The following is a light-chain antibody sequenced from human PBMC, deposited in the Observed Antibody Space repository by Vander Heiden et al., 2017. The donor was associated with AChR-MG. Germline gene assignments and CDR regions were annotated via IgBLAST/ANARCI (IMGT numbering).Light chain of an antibody. CDR1: SSNIGSNT. CDR3: AAWDDSLNGPA. V-gene: IGLV1-44*01. Sequence: QSVLPQPPSASGTPGQRVTISCSGSSSNIGSNTVNWYQQLPGTAPKLLIYSNNQRPSGVPDRCSGSKSGTSASLAIRGLQSEDEADYYCAAWDDSLNGPAFGGGTKLTVL. CDR2: SNN. J-gene: IGLJ3*02.